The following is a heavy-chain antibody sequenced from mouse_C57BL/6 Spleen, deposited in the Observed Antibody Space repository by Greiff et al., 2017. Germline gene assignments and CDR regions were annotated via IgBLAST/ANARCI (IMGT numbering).Heavy chain of an antibody. J-gene: IGHJ2*01. CDR3: ARGDSSGLFDY. D-gene: IGHD3-2*02. CDR2: ISYSGST. CDR1: GYSITSDY. Sequence: EVQLVESGPGLAKPSQTLSLTCSVTGYSITSDYWNWTRKFPGNKLEYMGYISYSGSTYYNPSLKSRISKTRDTSKNQYYLQLNSVTTEDTATYYCARGDSSGLFDYWGQGTTLTVSS. V-gene: IGHV3-8*01.